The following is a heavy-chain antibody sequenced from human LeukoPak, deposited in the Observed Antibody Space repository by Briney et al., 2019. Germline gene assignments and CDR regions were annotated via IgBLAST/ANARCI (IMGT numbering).Heavy chain of an antibody. D-gene: IGHD5-18*01. CDR2: IHYSGST. Sequence: SETLSLTCTVSGGSISSYYWSWIRQPPGKGLEWIGYIHYSGSTHYNPSLKSRVTISVDTSKNQVSLKLSSVTAADTAVYYCARDHKYWGYSYGPKVREDAFDIWGQGTMVTVSS. J-gene: IGHJ3*02. CDR3: ARDHKYWGYSYGPKVREDAFDI. CDR1: GGSISSYY. V-gene: IGHV4-59*12.